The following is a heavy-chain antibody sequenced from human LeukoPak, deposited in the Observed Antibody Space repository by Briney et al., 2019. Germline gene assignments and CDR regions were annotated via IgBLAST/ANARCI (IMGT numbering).Heavy chain of an antibody. V-gene: IGHV4-31*03. CDR1: GGSISSGGYY. Sequence: PSQTLSLTCTVSGGSISSGGYYWSWIRQHPGKGLEWIGYIYYSGSTYYNPSLKSRVTISVDTSKNQFSLKLSSVTAADTAVYYCARSLLWFGESWCPDYWGQGTLVTVSS. J-gene: IGHJ4*02. D-gene: IGHD3-10*01. CDR2: IYYSGST. CDR3: ARSLLWFGESWCPDY.